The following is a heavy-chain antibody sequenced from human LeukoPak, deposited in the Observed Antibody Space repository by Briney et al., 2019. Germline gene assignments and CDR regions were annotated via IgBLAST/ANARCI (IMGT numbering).Heavy chain of an antibody. CDR3: AKDRDSGYDRRDYFFDY. D-gene: IGHD5-12*01. CDR2: ISGLGHTT. V-gene: IGHV3-23*01. CDR1: EFTFSSYA. J-gene: IGHJ4*02. Sequence: GGSLRLSCTTSEFTFSSYAMAWVRQAPGKGLEWVSSISGLGHTTYYADSVKGRFTISRDNSKSTLYLQMSSLRADDTAVYYCAKDRDSGYDRRDYFFDYWGQGTLVTVSS.